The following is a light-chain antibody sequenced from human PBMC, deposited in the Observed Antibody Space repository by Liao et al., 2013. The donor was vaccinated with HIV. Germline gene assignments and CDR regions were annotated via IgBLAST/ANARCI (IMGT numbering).Light chain of an antibody. Sequence: SYMLAQPPSLSVARGGTATITCGGQFIGTYSVNWYRHKPGQAPVMVIFYDTDRPSGIPERISGSNSGNTATLSISRVAAGDEADYYCQLWDSSSDHRVFGGGTKLT. CDR2: YDT. J-gene: IGLJ3*02. CDR3: QLWDSSSDHRV. CDR1: FIGTYS. V-gene: IGLV3-21*01.